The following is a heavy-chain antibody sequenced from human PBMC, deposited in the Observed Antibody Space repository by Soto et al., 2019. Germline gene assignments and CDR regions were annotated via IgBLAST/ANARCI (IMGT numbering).Heavy chain of an antibody. CDR1: GFTFTSSA. J-gene: IGHJ4*02. D-gene: IGHD1-26*01. CDR3: AAVYSGSYYVADY. Sequence: SVKVSCKASGFTFTSSAVQWVRQARGQRLEWIGWIVVGSGNTNYAQKFQERVTISRDMSTSTAYMELSSLRSEDTALYYCAAVYSGSYYVADYWGQGTLVTVSS. V-gene: IGHV1-58*01. CDR2: IVVGSGNT.